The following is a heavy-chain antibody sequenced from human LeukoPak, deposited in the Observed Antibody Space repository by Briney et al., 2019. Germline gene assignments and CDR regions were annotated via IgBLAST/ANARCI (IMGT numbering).Heavy chain of an antibody. CDR2: ISGYNGNT. V-gene: IGHV1-18*01. J-gene: IGHJ4*02. CDR1: GFTFALYG. D-gene: IGHD3-22*01. Sequence: ASVKVSCKSSGFTFALYGVSWVRQAPGQGLEWMGWISGYNGNTNSAENLQGRLTMTIDSSTSTAYMELRSLRSDDTAVYYCARDARKGVYDSSGYLYYFDYWGQGTLVTVSS. CDR3: ARDARKGVYDSSGYLYYFDY.